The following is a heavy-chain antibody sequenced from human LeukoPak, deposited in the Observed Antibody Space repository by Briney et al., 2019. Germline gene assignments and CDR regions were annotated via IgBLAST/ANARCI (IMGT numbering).Heavy chain of an antibody. V-gene: IGHV3-30*02. Sequence: PGGSLRLSCAASGFTFSSYGIHWVRQAPGKGLEWVAFIRYDGNNKYYEDSVKGRFTISRDNSKNTLYLQMNSLRAEDTAVYYCARARRHNDAFDIWGQGTMVTVSS. CDR2: IRYDGNNK. J-gene: IGHJ3*02. D-gene: IGHD1-14*01. CDR1: GFTFSSYG. CDR3: ARARRHNDAFDI.